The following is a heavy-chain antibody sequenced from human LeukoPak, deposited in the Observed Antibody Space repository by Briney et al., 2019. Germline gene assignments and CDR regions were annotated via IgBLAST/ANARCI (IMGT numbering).Heavy chain of an antibody. CDR1: GFTVSSNF. D-gene: IGHD3-22*01. J-gene: IGHJ4*02. Sequence: GGSLRLSCAVSGFTVSSNFMTWVHQAPGKGLEWVSIIYSGGSTYYADSVKGRFTISRDSSKNTLYLQMNSLRAEDTAVYFCASKDPYDSSAYLLDYWGQGTLVTVSS. CDR2: IYSGGST. V-gene: IGHV3-66*01. CDR3: ASKDPYDSSAYLLDY.